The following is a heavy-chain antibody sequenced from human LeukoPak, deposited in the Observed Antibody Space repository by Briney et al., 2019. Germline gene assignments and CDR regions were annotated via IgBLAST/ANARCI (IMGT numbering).Heavy chain of an antibody. V-gene: IGHV4-61*02. Sequence: PSETLSLTCTVSGDSISSGSYYWSWIRQPAGKGLEWIERIYTSGSTNYNPSLKSRVTISVDTSKNQFSLKLSSVTAADTAMYYCARGRVEMATIDFDYWGQGTLVTVSS. CDR3: ARGRVEMATIDFDY. CDR2: IYTSGST. CDR1: GDSISSGSYY. J-gene: IGHJ4*02. D-gene: IGHD5-24*01.